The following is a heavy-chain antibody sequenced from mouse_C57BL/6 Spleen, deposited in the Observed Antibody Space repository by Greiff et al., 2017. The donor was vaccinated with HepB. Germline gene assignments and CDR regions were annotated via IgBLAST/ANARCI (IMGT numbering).Heavy chain of an antibody. J-gene: IGHJ4*01. CDR1: GYTFTSYW. CDR2: IDPNSGGT. V-gene: IGHV1-72*01. Sequence: VQLQQPGADLVKPGASVKLSCKASGYTFTSYWMHWVKQRPGRGLEWIGRIDPNSGGTKYNEKFKSKATLTVDKPSSTAYMQLSSLTSEDSAVYYCAREGRDYYGSSPYYAMDYWGQGTSVTVSS. D-gene: IGHD1-1*01. CDR3: AREGRDYYGSSPYYAMDY.